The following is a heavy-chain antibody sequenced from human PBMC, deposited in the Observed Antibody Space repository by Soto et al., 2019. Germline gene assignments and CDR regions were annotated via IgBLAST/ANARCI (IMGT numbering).Heavy chain of an antibody. CDR2: IYYSGST. D-gene: IGHD6-13*01. J-gene: IGHJ5*02. CDR3: PPVHIHSSRHNWCDI. CDR1: VFSISSGDYY. V-gene: IGHV4-30-4*02. Sequence: PSETLSLTCTVAVFSISSGDYYWGWVRQPPGKGLEGIGYIYYSGSTYHNPAHKSRVTISVDTSKNQFSLKLSSVTAADTAVYYCPPVHIHSSRHNWCDIWGQG.